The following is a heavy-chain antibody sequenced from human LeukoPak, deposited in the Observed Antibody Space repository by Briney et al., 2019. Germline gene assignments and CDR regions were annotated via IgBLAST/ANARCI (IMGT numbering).Heavy chain of an antibody. CDR3: ATARHGGSYSNYYYYMDV. J-gene: IGHJ6*03. D-gene: IGHD1-26*01. Sequence: GGSLRLSCEASGFTFTSYWMSWVRQAPGKGLEWVANIKPDGSETYYVDSVKGRVTISRDNAKNSLYMQLNSLRAEDTAVYYCATARHGGSYSNYYYYMDVWGKGTTVTVSS. CDR1: GFTFTSYW. V-gene: IGHV3-7*01. CDR2: IKPDGSET.